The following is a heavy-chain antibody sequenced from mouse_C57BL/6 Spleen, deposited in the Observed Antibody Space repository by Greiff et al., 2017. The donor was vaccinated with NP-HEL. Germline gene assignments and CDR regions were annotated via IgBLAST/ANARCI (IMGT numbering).Heavy chain of an antibody. CDR1: GFTFTDYY. CDR2: IRNKANGYTT. Sequence: DVKLVESGGGLVQPGGSLSLSCAASGFTFTDYYMSWVRQPPGKALEWLGFIRNKANGYTTEYSASVKVRFTISRDNSQSILYLQMNALRAEDSATYDCARYPGPMGVDDWGQGTTLTVSS. V-gene: IGHV7-3*01. J-gene: IGHJ2*01. CDR3: ARYPGPMGVDD.